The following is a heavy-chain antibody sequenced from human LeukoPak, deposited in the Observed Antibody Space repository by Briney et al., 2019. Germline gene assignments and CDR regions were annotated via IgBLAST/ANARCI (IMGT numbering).Heavy chain of an antibody. Sequence: GGSLRLSCVASGLNFDDSAMHWVRQAPGKGLEWVSYISSSGSTIYYADSVKGRFTISRDNAKNSLYLQMNSLRAEDTAVYYCARVPHDIVVVVAATPDYWGQGTRVTVSS. CDR2: ISSSGSTI. CDR1: GLNFDDSA. V-gene: IGHV3-48*03. D-gene: IGHD2-15*01. J-gene: IGHJ4*02. CDR3: ARVPHDIVVVVAATPDY.